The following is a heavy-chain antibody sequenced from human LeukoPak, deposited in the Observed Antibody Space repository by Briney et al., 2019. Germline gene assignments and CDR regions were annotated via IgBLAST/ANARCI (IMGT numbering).Heavy chain of an antibody. V-gene: IGHV3-21*01. CDR1: GFMFDTYT. CDR3: ARDNYGDYVAVFDY. D-gene: IGHD4-17*01. Sequence: GGSLRLSCAASGFMFDTYTMNWVRQAPGKGLEWVSSIRSSSSYMYSADSVKGRFTISRDNAKNSLYLQMNSLRDEDTAVYYCARDNYGDYVAVFDYWGQGTLVTVSS. J-gene: IGHJ4*02. CDR2: IRSSSSYM.